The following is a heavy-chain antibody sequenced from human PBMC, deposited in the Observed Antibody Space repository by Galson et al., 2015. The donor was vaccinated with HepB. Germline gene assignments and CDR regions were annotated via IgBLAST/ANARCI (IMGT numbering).Heavy chain of an antibody. CDR1: GFTLSDYY. Sequence: SLRLSCAASGFTLSDYYMTWIRQAPGKGLEWVSYIRSSGSTTIYYADSVKGRFTISRDNAKNSLYLQMNSLRAEDSAVYYCARATLGWFDHWGQGTLVTVSS. CDR3: ARATLGWFDH. J-gene: IGHJ5*02. CDR2: IRSSGSTTI. V-gene: IGHV3-11*01. D-gene: IGHD2/OR15-2a*01.